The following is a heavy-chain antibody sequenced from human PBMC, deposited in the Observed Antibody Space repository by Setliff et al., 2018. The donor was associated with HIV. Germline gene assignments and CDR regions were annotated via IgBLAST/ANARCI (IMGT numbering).Heavy chain of an antibody. J-gene: IGHJ5*02. CDR2: ITGSGDNT. CDR1: GFTFSSYA. D-gene: IGHD3-10*01. V-gene: IGHV3-23*01. Sequence: GGSLRLSCSASGFTFSSYAMSWVRQAPGKGLEWVSGITGSGDNTYYADNVEGRFTISRDNDKNSVHLQMTSLRAEDTAVYYCASSGSGSYINWFGPWGQGTLVTVSS. CDR3: ASSGSGSYINWFGP.